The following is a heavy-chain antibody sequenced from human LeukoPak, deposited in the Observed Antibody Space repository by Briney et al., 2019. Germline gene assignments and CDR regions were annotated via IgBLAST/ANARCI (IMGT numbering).Heavy chain of an antibody. V-gene: IGHV3-7*01. Sequence: GGSLRLSCEGSGFTFSNRWMNWVRRAPGKGLEWVAYIKQDGSETYYVDSVKGRFIISRDNTKNSLYLQMTSLRADDTAVYFCARAGGSHWPFGLWGQGTLVTVSS. CDR3: ARAGGSHWPFGL. CDR1: GFTFSNRW. D-gene: IGHD3-3*01. CDR2: IKQDGSET. J-gene: IGHJ4*02.